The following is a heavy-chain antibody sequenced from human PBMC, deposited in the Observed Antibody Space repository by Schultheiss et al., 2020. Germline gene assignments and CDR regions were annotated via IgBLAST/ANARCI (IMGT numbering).Heavy chain of an antibody. CDR3: ARGSVLVGNAN. D-gene: IGHD2-15*01. V-gene: IGHV3-48*03. Sequence: GGSLRLSCAASGFTFSSSEMNWVRQAPGKGLEWVSKISSSGSTRDYADSVKGRFTISRDNAKNSLYLQMNSLRAEDTAVYYCARGSVLVGNANWGQGTLVTVSS. CDR1: GFTFSSSE. J-gene: IGHJ4*02. CDR2: ISSSGSTR.